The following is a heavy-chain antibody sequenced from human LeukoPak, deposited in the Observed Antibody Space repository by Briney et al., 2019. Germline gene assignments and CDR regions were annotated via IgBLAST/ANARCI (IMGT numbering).Heavy chain of an antibody. Sequence: GGSLRLSCGASVFPFTTYCVSWVRQATGKGLEWVANIKQDGTEKYYVDSVKGRFTISRDNAKNSLYLQMNSLRVEDTAVYYCAKVAKYYYGSETYYFFEHWGQGTPVTASS. CDR3: AKVAKYYYGSETYYFFEH. CDR2: IKQDGTEK. CDR1: VFPFTTYC. V-gene: IGHV3-7*01. D-gene: IGHD3-10*01. J-gene: IGHJ4*02.